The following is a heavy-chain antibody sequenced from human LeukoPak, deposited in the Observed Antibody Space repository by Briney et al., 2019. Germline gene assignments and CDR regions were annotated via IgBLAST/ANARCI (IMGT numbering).Heavy chain of an antibody. D-gene: IGHD6-13*01. J-gene: IGHJ4*02. Sequence: QPGGSLRLSCAASGFTFSSYGMHWVRQAPGKGLEWVAVIWYDGSNKYYADSVKGRFTISRDNSKNTLYLQMNSLRAEDTAVYYCAREGLAAAAGAGDYWGQGTLVTVSS. CDR2: IWYDGSNK. CDR1: GFTFSSYG. V-gene: IGHV3-33*01. CDR3: AREGLAAAAGAGDY.